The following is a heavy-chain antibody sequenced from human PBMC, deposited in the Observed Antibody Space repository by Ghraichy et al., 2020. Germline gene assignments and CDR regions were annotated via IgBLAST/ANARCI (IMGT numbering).Heavy chain of an antibody. Sequence: ESLNISCTVSGGSISSYYWSWIRQPPGKGLEWIGYIYYSGSTNYNPSLKSRVTISVDTSKNQFSLKLSSVTAADTAVYYCATYGSGSWGAFDIWGQGTMVTVSS. D-gene: IGHD3-10*01. J-gene: IGHJ3*02. CDR3: ATYGSGSWGAFDI. CDR2: IYYSGST. CDR1: GGSISSYY. V-gene: IGHV4-59*01.